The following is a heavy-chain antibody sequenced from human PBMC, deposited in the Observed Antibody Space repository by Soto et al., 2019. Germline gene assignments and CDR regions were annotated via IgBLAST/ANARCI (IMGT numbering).Heavy chain of an antibody. D-gene: IGHD2-21*02. V-gene: IGHV1-69*14. CDR1: GGTFSTSS. CDR2: ILPIFGTA. J-gene: IGHJ3*02. CDR3: ARGHEFGGNSNAFDI. Sequence: QVLLVQSGAEMKKPGSSVKVSCKASGGTFSTSSINWVRQAPGQRPEWMGNILPIFGTADYAQKFQGRVTITAEKSTNTALMEPRSLLSDDTAAYYCARGHEFGGNSNAFDIWGQGTVVTVSS.